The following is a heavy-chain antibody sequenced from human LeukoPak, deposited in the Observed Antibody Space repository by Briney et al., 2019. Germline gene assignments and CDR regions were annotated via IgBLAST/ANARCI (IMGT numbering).Heavy chain of an antibody. Sequence: ASVKVSCKASGYIFNDYVMNWVRQAPGQGLEWMGIIYPGGGSTSYAQKFQGRVTMTRDTSISTAYMELSRLRSDDTAVYYCARDHTGAFDIWGQGTMVTVSS. J-gene: IGHJ3*02. CDR1: GYIFNDYV. V-gene: IGHV1-46*02. CDR2: IYPGGGST. CDR3: ARDHTGAFDI.